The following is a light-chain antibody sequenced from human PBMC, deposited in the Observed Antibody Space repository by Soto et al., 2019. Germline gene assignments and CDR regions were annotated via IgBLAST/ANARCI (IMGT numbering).Light chain of an antibody. CDR2: KAS. CDR1: QSISSR. CDR3: QQYNSYPLT. V-gene: IGKV1-5*03. Sequence: DIQMTQSPSTLSASIGDRVTVTCRASQSISSRLAWYQQKPGKAPKLLMYKASSLESGVPSRFSGSGSGTEFTLTISSLPADDFATYHCQQYNSYPLTFGGGTKVEIK. J-gene: IGKJ4*01.